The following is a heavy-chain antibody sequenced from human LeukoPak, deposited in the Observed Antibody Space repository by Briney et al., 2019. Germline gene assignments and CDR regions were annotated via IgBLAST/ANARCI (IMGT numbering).Heavy chain of an antibody. Sequence: GGSLRLSCAASGFTFSSYAMSWVRQAPGKGLEWVSAISGSGGSTYYADSVKGRFTIPRDNSKNTLYLQMNSLRAEDTAVYYCARKSSSWRFDYWGQGTLVTVSS. V-gene: IGHV3-23*01. CDR2: ISGSGGST. J-gene: IGHJ4*02. D-gene: IGHD6-13*01. CDR1: GFTFSSYA. CDR3: ARKSSSWRFDY.